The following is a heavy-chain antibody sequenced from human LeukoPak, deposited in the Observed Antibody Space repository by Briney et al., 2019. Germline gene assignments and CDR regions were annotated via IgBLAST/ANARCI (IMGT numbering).Heavy chain of an antibody. V-gene: IGHV3-23*01. Sequence: GGSLRLSCAASGLTFSSYAMSWVRQAPGKGLEWVSAISGSGGSTYYADSVKGRFTISRDNSKNTLYLQMNSLRAEDTAVYYCAKVGDYGDYGWFDPWGQGTLVTVSS. D-gene: IGHD4-17*01. CDR2: ISGSGGST. CDR3: AKVGDYGDYGWFDP. J-gene: IGHJ5*02. CDR1: GLTFSSYA.